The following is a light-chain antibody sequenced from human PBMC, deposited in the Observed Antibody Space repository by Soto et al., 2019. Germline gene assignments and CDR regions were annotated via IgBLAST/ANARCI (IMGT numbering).Light chain of an antibody. CDR3: QTYDTTLGAWV. CDR2: GDT. J-gene: IGLJ3*02. V-gene: IGLV1-40*01. CDR1: SSNIGTRYD. Sequence: QSVLTQPPSVSGAPGQRVTISCTGSSSNIGTRYDVNWYQQVLGAAPKLLIYGDTNRPSGVPDRFSGSRSGTSASLAITGPQADDGADYFCQTYDTTLGAWVFGGGTKVTAL.